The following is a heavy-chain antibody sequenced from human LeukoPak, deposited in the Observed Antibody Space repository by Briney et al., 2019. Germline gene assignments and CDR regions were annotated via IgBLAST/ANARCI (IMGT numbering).Heavy chain of an antibody. CDR3: ARGGGTSWLDY. V-gene: IGHV4-4*07. CDR1: NGSISIYY. D-gene: IGHD6-13*01. J-gene: IGHJ4*02. Sequence: PSETLSLTCTVSNGSISIYYWSWVRQPAGKGLEWIGRISASGSTNYNPSLKSRVTMSVDTSKNQFSLKVSSVTAADTAVYYCARGGGTSWLDYWGQGTLVIVSS. CDR2: ISASGST.